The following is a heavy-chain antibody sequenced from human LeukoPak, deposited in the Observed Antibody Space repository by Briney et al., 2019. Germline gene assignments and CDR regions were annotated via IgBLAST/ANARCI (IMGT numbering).Heavy chain of an antibody. V-gene: IGHV4-38-2*01. J-gene: IGHJ4*02. CDR3: ARNDSSGYFDY. CDR2: VYHSGST. CDR1: DYSISSGEY. Sequence: SETLSLTCAVSDYSISSGEYWGWIRPPPGKGLEWIGSVYHSGSTHYSPSLKSRVTISVDTSKNQFSLKLRSVTAADTAVYYCARNDSSGYFDYWGQGTLVTVSS. D-gene: IGHD3-22*01.